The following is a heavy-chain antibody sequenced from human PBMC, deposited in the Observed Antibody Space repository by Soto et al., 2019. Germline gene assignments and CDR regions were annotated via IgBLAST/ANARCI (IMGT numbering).Heavy chain of an antibody. V-gene: IGHV3-23*01. J-gene: IGHJ4*02. CDR2: ISGSGGST. CDR1: GFTFSSYA. D-gene: IGHD3-22*01. CDR3: AKDEDYYDSSCYYHGY. Sequence: EVQLLESGGGLVQPGGSLRLSCAASGFTFSSYAMSWVRQAPGKGLEWVSAISGSGGSTYYADSVKGRFTISRDNSKNTLYLQMNSLRAEDTAVYYCAKDEDYYDSSCYYHGYWGQGTLVTVSS.